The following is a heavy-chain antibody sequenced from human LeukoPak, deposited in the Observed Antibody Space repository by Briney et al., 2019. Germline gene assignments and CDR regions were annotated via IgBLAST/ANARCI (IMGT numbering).Heavy chain of an antibody. J-gene: IGHJ4*02. V-gene: IGHV3-7*01. CDR3: ARIGYSSSSIDY. CDR2: IKQDGSVK. D-gene: IGHD6-6*01. CDR1: GFAFSNYW. Sequence: PGGSLRLSCAASGFAFSNYWMSWVRQAPGKGLEWVANIKQDGSVKYYVDSVKGRFTTSRDNAKNSLYLQMNSLRAEDTAVYYCARIGYSSSSIDYWGQGTLVSVSS.